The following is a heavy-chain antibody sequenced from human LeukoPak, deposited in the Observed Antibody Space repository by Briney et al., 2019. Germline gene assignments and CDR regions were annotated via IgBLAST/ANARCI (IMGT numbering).Heavy chain of an antibody. CDR3: ARVPGDV. Sequence: GGSLRLSCAASGFTFNTYSLIWVRQAPGKGLEWVSSISGSSTYIFYAESVKGRFTISRDNAKNSLYLQMNSLRAEDTGVYYCARVPGDVWGKGTTVTVSS. J-gene: IGHJ6*04. CDR1: GFTFNTYS. CDR2: ISGSSTYI. V-gene: IGHV3-21*01.